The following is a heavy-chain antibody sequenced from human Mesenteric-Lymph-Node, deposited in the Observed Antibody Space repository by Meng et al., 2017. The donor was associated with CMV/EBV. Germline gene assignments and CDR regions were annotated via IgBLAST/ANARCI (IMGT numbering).Heavy chain of an antibody. CDR2: LSSSGAST. CDR3: ARLDDTSGYYYDGAGAFDI. V-gene: IGHV3-23*01. D-gene: IGHD3-22*01. J-gene: IGHJ3*02. Sequence: GESLKISCAASGFTFSNYAMSWVRQAPGKGLEWVSALSSSGASTYYADSVKGRFTISRDNSKDTLYLQMNSLRADDTAVYYCARLDDTSGYYYDGAGAFDIWGQGTRVTVSS. CDR1: GFTFSNYA.